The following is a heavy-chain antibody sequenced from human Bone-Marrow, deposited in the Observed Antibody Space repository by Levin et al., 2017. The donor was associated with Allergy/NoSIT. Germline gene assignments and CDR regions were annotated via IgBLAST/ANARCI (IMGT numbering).Heavy chain of an antibody. Sequence: TSETLSLTCTVSGGSITTSPYYWGWIRQAPGKGLEWIGSISYYGSTHYNSSLQSRVTISRDTSKNQFSLTLSSVTAADTAVCYCTRVYTGSAFEHWGQGTLVTVSS. J-gene: IGHJ4*02. CDR3: TRVYTGSAFEH. CDR2: ISYYGST. V-gene: IGHV4-39*07. CDR1: GGSITTSPYY. D-gene: IGHD1-26*01.